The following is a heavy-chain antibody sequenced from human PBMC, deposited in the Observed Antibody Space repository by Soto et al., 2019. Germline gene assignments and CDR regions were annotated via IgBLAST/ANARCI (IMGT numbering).Heavy chain of an antibody. CDR3: GRGRSGQIVVFY. CDR2: IGPESGAT. Sequence: ASVKVSCKASVYTFTGHYIHWVRQAPEQGPEWMGEIGPESGATRYAQRFQGRVTMTRDMSINTVYMELNNLSPDDTAVYYCGRGRSGQIVVFYWGQGTPVTSPQ. V-gene: IGHV1-2*02. D-gene: IGHD1-26*01. CDR1: VYTFTGHY. J-gene: IGHJ4*02.